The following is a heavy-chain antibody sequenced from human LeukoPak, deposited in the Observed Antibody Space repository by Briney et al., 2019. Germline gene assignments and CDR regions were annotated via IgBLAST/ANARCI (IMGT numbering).Heavy chain of an antibody. V-gene: IGHV1-3*01. CDR3: ARGRMVRGVIITYNWFDP. D-gene: IGHD3-10*01. J-gene: IGHJ5*02. CDR1: GYTFTSYA. CDR2: INAGNANT. Sequence: ASVKVSCKASGYTFTSYAMHWVRHAPGQRLEWMGWINAGNANTKYSQKFQGRVTITRDTSASTAYMELSSLRSEDTAVYYCARGRMVRGVIITYNWFDPWGQGTLVTVSS.